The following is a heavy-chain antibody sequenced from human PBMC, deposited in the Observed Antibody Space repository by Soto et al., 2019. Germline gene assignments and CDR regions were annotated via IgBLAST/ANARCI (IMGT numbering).Heavy chain of an antibody. CDR2: IYSGGST. J-gene: IGHJ6*03. D-gene: IGHD3-3*01. Sequence: GGSLRLSCAASGFTVSSNYMSWVRRAPGKGLEWVSVIYSGGSTYYADSVKGRFTISRDNSKNTLYLQMNSLRAEDTAVYYCERAFYDFWSGYYYYYYMDVWGKGTTVTVSS. V-gene: IGHV3-66*01. CDR3: ERAFYDFWSGYYYYYYMDV. CDR1: GFTVSSNY.